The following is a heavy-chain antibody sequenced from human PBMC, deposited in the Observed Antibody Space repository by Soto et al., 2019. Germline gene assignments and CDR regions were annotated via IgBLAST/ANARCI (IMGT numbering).Heavy chain of an antibody. CDR1: GFTVSSNY. CDR2: IDSGGST. V-gene: IGHV3-66*01. J-gene: IGHJ3*02. CDR3: ARVREYWGAFDI. D-gene: IGHD2-8*02. Sequence: GGSLRLSCAASGFTVSSNYMSWVRQAPGKGQEWVPVIDSGGSTYYADSEKGRVTISRHNSKNTLYLQMNSLRAEDTAVYDCARVREYWGAFDIGGQGTRVTVS.